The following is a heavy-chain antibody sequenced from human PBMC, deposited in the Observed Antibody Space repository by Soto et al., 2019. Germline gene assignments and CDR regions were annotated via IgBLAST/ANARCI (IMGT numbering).Heavy chain of an antibody. CDR1: GFTFSNAW. CDR3: TKDSRVGDNFDY. CDR2: IKSKTDGGTT. J-gene: IGHJ4*02. V-gene: IGHV3-15*01. D-gene: IGHD1-26*01. Sequence: GGSLRLSCAASGFTFSNAWMSWVRQAPGKGLEWVGRIKSKTDGGTTDYAAPVKGGFTISRDDSKNTLYLQMNSLKTEDTAVYYCTKDSRVGDNFDYWGQGNLVTVSS.